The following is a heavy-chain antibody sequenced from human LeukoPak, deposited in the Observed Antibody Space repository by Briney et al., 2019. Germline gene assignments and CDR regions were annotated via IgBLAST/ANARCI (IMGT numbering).Heavy chain of an antibody. CDR2: IIPIFGTA. CDR3: ANRDSSGSWFDP. Sequence: AASAKVSCKASGGTFSSYAISWVRQAPGQGLEWMGGIIPIFGTANYAQKFQGRVTITADESTSTAYMELSSLRSEDTAVYYCANRDSSGSWFDPWGQGTLVTVSS. D-gene: IGHD3-22*01. V-gene: IGHV1-69*13. CDR1: GGTFSSYA. J-gene: IGHJ5*02.